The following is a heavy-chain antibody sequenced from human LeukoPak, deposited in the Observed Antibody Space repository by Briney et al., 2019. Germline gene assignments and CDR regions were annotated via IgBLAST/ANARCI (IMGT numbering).Heavy chain of an antibody. D-gene: IGHD5-24*01. J-gene: IGHJ4*02. CDR1: GGTFSSYA. CDR2: IIPILGIA. Sequence: SVKVSCKASGGTFSSYAISWVRQAPGQGLEWMGRIIPILGIANYAQKFLGRVTITADKSTSTAYMELSSLRSEDTAVYYCARVEMATMETDYWGQGTLATVSS. CDR3: ARVEMATMETDY. V-gene: IGHV1-69*04.